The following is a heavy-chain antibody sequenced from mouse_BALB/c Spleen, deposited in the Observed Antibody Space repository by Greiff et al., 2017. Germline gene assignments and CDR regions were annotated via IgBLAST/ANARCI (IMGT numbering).Heavy chain of an antibody. CDR2: ISSGGSYT. J-gene: IGHJ4*01. D-gene: IGHD2-4*01. Sequence: EAQLVESGGGLVKPGGSLKLSCAASGFTFSDYYMYWVRQTPEKRLEWVAEISSGGSYTYYPDTVTGRFTISRDNAKKTLYLQMSSLRSEDTALYYCARLGLWAMDYWGQGTSVTVSS. CDR1: GFTFSDYY. CDR3: ARLGLWAMDY. V-gene: IGHV5-4*02.